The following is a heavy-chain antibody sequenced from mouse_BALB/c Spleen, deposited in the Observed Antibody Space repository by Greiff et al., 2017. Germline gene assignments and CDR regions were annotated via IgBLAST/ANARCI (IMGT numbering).Heavy chain of an antibody. J-gene: IGHJ2*01. V-gene: IGHV6-6*01. CDR3: TSITTAAYFDY. D-gene: IGHD1-2*01. CDR2: IRSKANNPAT. Sequence: EVQRVESGGGLVQPGGSMKLSCAASGFTFSDAWMDWVRQSPEKGLEWVAEIRSKANNPATYYAESVKGMFTISRDDSKSSVYLQMNSLRAEDTGIYYCTSITTAAYFDYWGQGTTLTVSS. CDR1: GFTFSDAW.